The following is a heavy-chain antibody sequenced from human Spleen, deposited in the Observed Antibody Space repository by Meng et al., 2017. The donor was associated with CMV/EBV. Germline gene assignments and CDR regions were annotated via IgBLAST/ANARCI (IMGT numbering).Heavy chain of an antibody. CDR3: ARSPRGKNYFDY. J-gene: IGHJ4*02. CDR2: ISSSSSSI. Sequence: SSAASRFTFRRYSMSWVRQAPGKGLEWVSSISSSSSSIYYADSVKGRFTISRDNAKNSLYLQMNSLRAEDTAVYYCARSPRGKNYFDYWGQGTLVTVSS. CDR1: RFTFRRYS. D-gene: IGHD1-26*01. V-gene: IGHV3-21*01.